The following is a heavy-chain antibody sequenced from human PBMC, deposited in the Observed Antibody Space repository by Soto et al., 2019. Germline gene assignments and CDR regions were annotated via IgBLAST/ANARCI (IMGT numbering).Heavy chain of an antibody. CDR2: INHSGST. Sequence: SETLSHTCAVYGGSFSGYYWSWSRQPPGKGLEWIGEINHSGSTNYNPSLKSRVTISVDTSKNQFSLKLSSVTAADTAVYYCAIYRDYDYWGEGT. J-gene: IGHJ4*02. D-gene: IGHD4-4*01. CDR1: GGSFSGYY. V-gene: IGHV4-34*01. CDR3: AIYRDYDY.